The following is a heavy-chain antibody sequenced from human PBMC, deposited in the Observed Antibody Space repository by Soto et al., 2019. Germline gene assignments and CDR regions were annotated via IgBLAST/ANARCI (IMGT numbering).Heavy chain of an antibody. CDR2: INPNSGGT. CDR3: ARDTSSGIAARPNYYYYYMDV. J-gene: IGHJ6*03. Sequence: ASVKVSCKASGYTFTGYYMHWVRQAPGQGLEWMGWINPNSGGTNYAQKFQGWVTMTRDTSISTAYMELSRLRSDDTAVYYCARDTSSGIAARPNYYYYYMDVWGKGTTVTVSS. CDR1: GYTFTGYY. V-gene: IGHV1-2*04. D-gene: IGHD6-6*01.